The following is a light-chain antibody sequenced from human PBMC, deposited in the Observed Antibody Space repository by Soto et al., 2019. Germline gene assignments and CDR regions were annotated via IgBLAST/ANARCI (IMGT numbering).Light chain of an antibody. J-gene: IGKJ4*01. Sequence: EIQISQSPSTLSGSVGDRVTITCRASQTISIWLAWYQQKPGKAPKLLIYKASTLKSGVPSRFSGSGSGTDFTLTISSLQPEDVATYYCQKCKIAPFTFGGGTKV. V-gene: IGKV1-5*03. CDR2: KAS. CDR3: QKCKIAPFT. CDR1: QTISIW.